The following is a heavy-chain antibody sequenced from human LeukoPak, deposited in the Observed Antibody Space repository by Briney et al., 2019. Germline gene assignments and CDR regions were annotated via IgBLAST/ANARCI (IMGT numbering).Heavy chain of an antibody. CDR1: GGSISSYY. D-gene: IGHD6-19*01. Sequence: PSETLSLTCTVSGGSISSYYWSWIRQPPGKGLEWIGYIYYSGSTNYNPSLKSRVTISVDTSKNQFSLKLSSVTAADTAVYYCARDGPSGNLDAFDIWGQGKMVTVSS. V-gene: IGHV4-59*01. CDR3: ARDGPSGNLDAFDI. J-gene: IGHJ3*02. CDR2: IYYSGST.